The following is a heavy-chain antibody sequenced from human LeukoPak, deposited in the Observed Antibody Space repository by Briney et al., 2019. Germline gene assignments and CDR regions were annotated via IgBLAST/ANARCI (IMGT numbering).Heavy chain of an antibody. V-gene: IGHV1-2*02. CDR3: ARDLAAGPYDAFDI. D-gene: IGHD6-13*01. Sequence: ASVKVSCKASGYTFTGYYMYWVRQAPGQGLEWMGWINPNSGGTNYAQKFQGRVTMTRDTSISTAYMELSRLRSDDTAVYYCARDLAAGPYDAFDIWGQGTMVTVSS. CDR1: GYTFTGYY. J-gene: IGHJ3*02. CDR2: INPNSGGT.